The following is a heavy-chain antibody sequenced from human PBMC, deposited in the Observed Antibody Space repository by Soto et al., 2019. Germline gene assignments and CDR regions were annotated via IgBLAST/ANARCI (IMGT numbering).Heavy chain of an antibody. J-gene: IGHJ3*02. Sequence: SETLSLTCTVSGGSISSYYWSWIRQPPGKGLEWIGYIYYSGSTNYNPSLKSRVTISVDTSKNQFSLKLSSVTAADTAVYYCARYVGNDAFDIWGQGTMVTVSS. V-gene: IGHV4-59*01. CDR2: IYYSGST. CDR3: ARYVGNDAFDI. D-gene: IGHD3-10*02. CDR1: GGSISSYY.